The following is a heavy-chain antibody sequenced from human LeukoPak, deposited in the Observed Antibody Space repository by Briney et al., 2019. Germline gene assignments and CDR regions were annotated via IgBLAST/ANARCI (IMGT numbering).Heavy chain of an antibody. J-gene: IGHJ6*02. V-gene: IGHV3-48*03. CDR2: ISSSAGSI. CDR1: GFTFRSYE. CDR3: ARDVAYYDV. D-gene: IGHD3-10*01. Sequence: PGGSLRLSCAASGFTFRSYEMNWVRQAPGKGLEWVSYISSSAGSIYYADSVKGRFTISRDNAKNSLYLQMNSLRAEDTAVYYCARDVAYYDVWGQGTTVTVSS.